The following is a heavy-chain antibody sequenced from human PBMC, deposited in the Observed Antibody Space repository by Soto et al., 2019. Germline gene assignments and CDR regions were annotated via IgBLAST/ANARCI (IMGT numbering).Heavy chain of an antibody. D-gene: IGHD4-17*01. CDR2: TRNKANSYTT. V-gene: IGHV3-72*01. CDR3: ARLYGDSSNFYYYYGMDV. Sequence: GGSLRLSCAASGFTFSDHYMDWVRQAPGKGLEWVGRTRNKANSYTTEYAASVKGRFTISRDDSKNSLYLQMNSLKTEDTAVYYCARLYGDSSNFYYYYGMDVWGQGTTVTVSS. J-gene: IGHJ6*02. CDR1: GFTFSDHY.